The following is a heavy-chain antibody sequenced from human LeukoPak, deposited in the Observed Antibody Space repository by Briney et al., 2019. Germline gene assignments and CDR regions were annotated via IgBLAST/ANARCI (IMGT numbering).Heavy chain of an antibody. V-gene: IGHV4-38-2*01. J-gene: IGHJ4*02. Sequence: MTSETLSLTCAVSGYSISSGYYWGWIRQPPGKGLEWIGSIYHSGSTYYNPSHKSRVTISVDTSKNQFSLKLSSVTAADTAVYYCARGPHLWFGELLYWGQGTLVTVSS. CDR3: ARGPHLWFGELLY. CDR1: GYSISSGYY. D-gene: IGHD3-10*01. CDR2: IYHSGST.